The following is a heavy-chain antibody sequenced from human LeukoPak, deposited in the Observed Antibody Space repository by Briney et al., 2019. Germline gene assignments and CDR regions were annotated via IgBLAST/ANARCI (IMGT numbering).Heavy chain of an antibody. CDR2: IKQDGSEQ. J-gene: IGHJ3*02. D-gene: IGHD2-2*01. Sequence: PGGSLRLSCAASGFTFSHYYMSWVRQAPGKGLEWVANIKQDGSEQFYLDSVKGRFTISRDNAKNALYLQMHSLRVEDTAVYYCARESIVVVPTTMDDASDIWGQGTMVTVS. V-gene: IGHV3-7*01. CDR3: ARESIVVVPTTMDDASDI. CDR1: GFTFSHYY.